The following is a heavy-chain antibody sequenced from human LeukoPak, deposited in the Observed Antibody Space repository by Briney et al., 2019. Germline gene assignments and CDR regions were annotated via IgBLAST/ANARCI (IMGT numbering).Heavy chain of an antibody. CDR3: ARALNYYDSSGLLPRGYYFDY. CDR1: GYSISSDNY. CDR2: IYHSGST. Sequence: PSETLSLTCAVSGYSISSDNYWVWIRQPPGQGLEWTGGIYHSGSTYYNPSLKSRVTMSVDTSKNQFSLKLSSVTAADTAVYYCARALNYYDSSGLLPRGYYFDYWGQGTLVTVSS. D-gene: IGHD3-22*01. J-gene: IGHJ4*02. V-gene: IGHV4-38-2*01.